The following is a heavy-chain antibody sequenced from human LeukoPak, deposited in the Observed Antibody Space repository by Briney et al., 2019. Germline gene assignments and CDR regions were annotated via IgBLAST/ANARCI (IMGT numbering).Heavy chain of an antibody. J-gene: IGHJ4*02. CDR2: IFPDDSDT. V-gene: IGHV5-51*01. CDR1: GYSFASYR. D-gene: IGHD4-23*01. Sequence: GESLKISCQTSGYSFASYRIGWVRQVPGKGLELMGIIFPDDSDTRYNPSFEGQVTFSVDMSINTAYMQWNSLKASDTAMYYCARLDYGGHSPFGDFWGQGSLVIVSS. CDR3: ARLDYGGHSPFGDF.